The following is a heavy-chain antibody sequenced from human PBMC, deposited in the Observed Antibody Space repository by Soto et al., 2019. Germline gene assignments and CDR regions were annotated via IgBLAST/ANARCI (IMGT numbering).Heavy chain of an antibody. CDR1: GGSISSYY. CDR2: IYYSGST. CDR3: ARDGADYGDYVFDY. J-gene: IGHJ4*02. V-gene: IGHV4-59*01. Sequence: SETLSLTCTVSGGSISSYYCIWSRHPPGKGLEWIGYIYYSGSTNYNPSLKSRVTISVDTSKNQFSLKLSSVTAADTAVYYCARDGADYGDYVFDYWGQGTLVTVSS. D-gene: IGHD4-17*01.